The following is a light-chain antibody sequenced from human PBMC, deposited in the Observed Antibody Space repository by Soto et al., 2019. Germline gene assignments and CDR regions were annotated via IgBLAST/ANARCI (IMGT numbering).Light chain of an antibody. J-gene: IGKJ1*01. CDR2: DAS. CDR3: QQRSNWPTWT. Sequence: EIVLTQSPATLSLSPGERATLSFRASQSVSSYLAWYQQKPGQAPRLLIYDASNRATGIPARFSGSGSGTDFHLTISSLEPEDFAVYYCQQRSNWPTWTFGQGTKV. V-gene: IGKV3-11*01. CDR1: QSVSSY.